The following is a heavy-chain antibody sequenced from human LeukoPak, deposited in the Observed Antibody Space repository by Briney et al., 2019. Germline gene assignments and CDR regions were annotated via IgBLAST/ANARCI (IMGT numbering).Heavy chain of an antibody. V-gene: IGHV3-23*01. CDR1: GFTFSSYG. J-gene: IGHJ4*02. D-gene: IGHD1-7*01. CDR2: IGSSGATT. CDR3: AEVRPGAGTTD. Sequence: GGSLRLSCAASGFTFSSYGMSWVRQAPGKGLEWVSSIGSSGATTYYTDSVRGRFTISRDNSKNTVYLQMNSLRVEDTAVYYCAEVRPGAGTTDWGQGTLVTVSS.